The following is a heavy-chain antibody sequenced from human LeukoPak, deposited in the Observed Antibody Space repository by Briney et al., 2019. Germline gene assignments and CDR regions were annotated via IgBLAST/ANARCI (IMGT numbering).Heavy chain of an antibody. CDR1: GGSINSGNYY. CDR2: INTSGTT. D-gene: IGHD2-2*02. CDR3: ARDGSWRAWPYNYGMDV. J-gene: IGHJ6*02. V-gene: IGHV4-61*02. Sequence: PSQTLSLTCTVSGGSINSGNYYWSWIRQPAGKGLEWTVRINTSGTTNYNPSFMSRVTISIDTSKNQFTLKLSFVTAADTAVYYCARDGSWRAWPYNYGMDVWGQGTTVTVSS.